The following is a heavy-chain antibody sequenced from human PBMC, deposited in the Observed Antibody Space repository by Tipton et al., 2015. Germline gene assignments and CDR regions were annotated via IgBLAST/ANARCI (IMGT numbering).Heavy chain of an antibody. D-gene: IGHD3-10*01. Sequence: TLSLTCAVSAYSISSDYYWGWIRQPPGKGLEWIGSISHSGNTYYNPSLKSRVTISVDTSKTQFSLKMSSVTASDTAVYYCARYYSTSGSYRFDSWGQGALVTVSS. V-gene: IGHV4-38-2*01. CDR3: ARYYSTSGSYRFDS. CDR1: AYSISSDYY. J-gene: IGHJ4*02. CDR2: ISHSGNT.